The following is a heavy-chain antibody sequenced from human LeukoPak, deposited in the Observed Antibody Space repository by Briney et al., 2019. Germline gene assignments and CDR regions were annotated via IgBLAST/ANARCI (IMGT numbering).Heavy chain of an antibody. CDR2: IKQDGSEK. CDR3: TTSYSSSWYASGTDY. CDR1: GFTFTNYW. J-gene: IGHJ4*02. V-gene: IGHV3-7*01. Sequence: PGGSLRLSCVASGFTFTNYWMRWVRQAPGKGLEWVANIKQDGSEKHYVDSVKGRFTISRDNAKNSLYLQMNSLRDEDTAVYYCTTSYSSSWYASGTDYWGQGTLVTVSS. D-gene: IGHD6-13*01.